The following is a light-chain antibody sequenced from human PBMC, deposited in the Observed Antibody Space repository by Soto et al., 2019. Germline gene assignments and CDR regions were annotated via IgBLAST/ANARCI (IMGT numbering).Light chain of an antibody. CDR2: GAS. J-gene: IGKJ5*01. CDR1: QSVSRNY. CDR3: QQYGSSPIP. V-gene: IGKV3-20*01. Sequence: EIRLSHSPGTLSLTTRERATLSCSASQSVSRNYLTWYQQKPGQAPRLLIFGASSRATGIPDRISGSGSGTDFTLTISRLQPEDFAVYYCQQYGSSPIPFGQGTRLE.